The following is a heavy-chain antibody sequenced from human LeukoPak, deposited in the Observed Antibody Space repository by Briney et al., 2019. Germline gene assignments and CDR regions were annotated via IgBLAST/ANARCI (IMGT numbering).Heavy chain of an antibody. J-gene: IGHJ4*02. CDR1: GDSISSGSYY. CDR3: ARENLYSYYFDY. CDR2: IYTTGSI. Sequence: SETLSLTCTVSGDSISSGSYYWSWIRQPAGKGLEWIGRIYTTGSISYNPSLKSRVTISVDTSKNQFSLKLSSVTAADTAVYYCARENLYSYYFDYWGQGTLVTVSS. V-gene: IGHV4-61*02. D-gene: IGHD5-18*01.